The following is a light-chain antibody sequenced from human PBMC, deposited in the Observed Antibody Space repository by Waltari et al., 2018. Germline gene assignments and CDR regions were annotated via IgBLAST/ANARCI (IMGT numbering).Light chain of an antibody. CDR3: QQYYRNPYT. V-gene: IGKV4-1*01. Sequence: DIVVTQSTDSLAVSPVEKATISFKCSQSLLYSANNKNYLAWFQKKPGQPPKLLIYWSSTRESGVPDRFSGSGSGTEFSLTISGLQAEDVAVYYCQQYYRNPYTFGQGTNLEI. J-gene: IGKJ2*01. CDR1: QSLLYSANNKNY. CDR2: WSS.